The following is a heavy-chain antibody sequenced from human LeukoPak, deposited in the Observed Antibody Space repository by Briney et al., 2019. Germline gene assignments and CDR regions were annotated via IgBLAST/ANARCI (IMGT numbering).Heavy chain of an antibody. CDR1: GDSITANY. J-gene: IGHJ3*01. D-gene: IGHD3-22*01. V-gene: IGHV4-4*07. CDR3: VRDKNYYEASRPQLDAFDV. Sequence: SETLYLTCTVSGDSITANYWSWIRQSAGKGLEWIGRIYVSGDTDYNPSLNNRVTMSVDTSKYQFSLRLSSVTAADTAVYYCVRDKNYYEASRPQLDAFDVWGQGTLVTVSS. CDR2: IYVSGDT.